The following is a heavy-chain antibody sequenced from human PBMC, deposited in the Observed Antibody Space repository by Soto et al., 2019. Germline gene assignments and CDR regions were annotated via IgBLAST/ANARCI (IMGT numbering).Heavy chain of an antibody. Sequence: EVQLVESGGGLVQPGGSLRLTCTASGFTFSSSWMAWVRQAPGKGLEWVGNIKHDGSEVYYLDSVRGRFTISRDSAWKSLYLPVNSLRAEDTAVYYGAGIQINWFDPWGQGTLVAVSS. V-gene: IGHV3-7*01. J-gene: IGHJ5*02. CDR3: AGIQINWFDP. CDR2: IKHDGSEV. CDR1: GFTFSSSW.